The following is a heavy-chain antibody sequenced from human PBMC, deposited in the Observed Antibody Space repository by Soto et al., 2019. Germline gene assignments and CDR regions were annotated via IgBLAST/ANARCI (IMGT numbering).Heavy chain of an antibody. V-gene: IGHV4-4*07. CDR2: IYTSGST. CDR3: ARDLGIAAAGNWFDP. D-gene: IGHD6-13*01. J-gene: IGHJ5*02. CDR1: GGSISSYY. Sequence: PSETLSLTCTVSGGSISSYYWSWIRQPAGKGLEWIGRIYTSGSTNYNPSLKSRVTMSVDTSKNQFSLKLSSVTAADTAVYYCARDLGIAAAGNWFDPWGQGTLVTSPQ.